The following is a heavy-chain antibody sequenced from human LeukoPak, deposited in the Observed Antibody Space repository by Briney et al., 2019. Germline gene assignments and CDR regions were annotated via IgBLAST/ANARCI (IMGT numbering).Heavy chain of an antibody. CDR1: VFTFSDYY. CDR2: ISSSGSTI. J-gene: IGHJ6*04. V-gene: IGHV3-11*04. Sequence: GGSLRLSCAASVFTFSDYYMSWIRQAPGKGRECVSYISSSGSTIYYADSVKGRFNISRDNDYNSMYLQMNSLRGEDTAVYYCAELGITMIGGVGGKGTTVTISS. D-gene: IGHD3-10*02. CDR3: AELGITMIGGV.